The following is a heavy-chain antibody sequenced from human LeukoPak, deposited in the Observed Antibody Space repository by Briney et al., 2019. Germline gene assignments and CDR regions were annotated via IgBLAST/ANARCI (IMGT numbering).Heavy chain of an antibody. Sequence: SVKVSCKASGGTFSSYAISWVRQAPGQGLEWMGGIIPIFGTANYAQKSQGRVTITADESTSTAYMELSSLRSEDTAVYYCARGDTSIVGAINNAFDIWGQGTMVTVSP. CDR2: IIPIFGTA. CDR3: ARGDTSIVGAINNAFDI. CDR1: GGTFSSYA. D-gene: IGHD1-26*01. J-gene: IGHJ3*02. V-gene: IGHV1-69*13.